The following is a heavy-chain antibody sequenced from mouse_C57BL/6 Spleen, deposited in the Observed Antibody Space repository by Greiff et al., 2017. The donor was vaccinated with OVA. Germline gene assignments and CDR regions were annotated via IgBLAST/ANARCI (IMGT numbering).Heavy chain of an antibody. CDR1: GFTFTDYY. CDR2: IRNKANGYTT. Sequence: DVQLVESGGGLVQPGGSLSLSCAASGFTFTDYYMSWVRQPPGKALEWLGFIRNKANGYTTEYSASVKGRFTISRDNSQSILYLQMNALRAEDSATYYCARDYGLFDYWGQGTTLTVSS. J-gene: IGHJ2*01. V-gene: IGHV7-3*01. CDR3: ARDYGLFDY. D-gene: IGHD1-1*02.